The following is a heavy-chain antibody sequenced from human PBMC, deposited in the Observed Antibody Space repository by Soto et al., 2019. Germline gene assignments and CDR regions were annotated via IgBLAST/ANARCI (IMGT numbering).Heavy chain of an antibody. CDR3: ARDRWLYSSSYLCDY. J-gene: IGHJ4*02. CDR1: GFTFSSYG. Sequence: GGSLRLSCAASGFTFSSYGMHWVRQAPGKGLEWVAFIWCDGSNKYYADSVKGRFTISRDNSENTLYLQMISLRAEDTAVYYGARDRWLYSSSYLCDYWGQGTLVTVSS. V-gene: IGHV3-33*01. CDR2: IWCDGSNK. D-gene: IGHD6-13*01.